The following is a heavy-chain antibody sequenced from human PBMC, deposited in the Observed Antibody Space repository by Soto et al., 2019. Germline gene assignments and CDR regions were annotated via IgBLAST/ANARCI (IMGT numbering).Heavy chain of an antibody. D-gene: IGHD3-3*01. CDR1: GFTFSSYA. J-gene: IGHJ6*02. Sequence: EVQLLESGGGLVQPGGSLRLSCAASGFTFSSYAMSWVRQAPGKGLEWVSAISGSGGSTYYADSVKGRFTISRDNSKNTLYLQMSSLRAEDTAVYYCAKFETRRYYDFWSGYPGYYYYYGMDVWGQGTTVTVSS. CDR3: AKFETRRYYDFWSGYPGYYYYYGMDV. V-gene: IGHV3-23*01. CDR2: ISGSGGST.